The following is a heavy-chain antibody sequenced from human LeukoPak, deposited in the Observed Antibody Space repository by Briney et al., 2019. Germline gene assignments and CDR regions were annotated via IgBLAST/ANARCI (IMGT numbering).Heavy chain of an antibody. J-gene: IGHJ3*02. CDR2: IYTSGIT. V-gene: IGHV4-4*09. CDR1: GGSISSYY. Sequence: PSETLSLTCTVSGGSISSYYWSWIRQPPGKGLELIGYIYTSGITNYNPSLKSRVTISVERSKNQCSLKLSSVTAADTAVYYCARQKPRYCSSTSCSHGNAFDIWGQGTMVTVSS. CDR3: ARQKPRYCSSTSCSHGNAFDI. D-gene: IGHD2-2*01.